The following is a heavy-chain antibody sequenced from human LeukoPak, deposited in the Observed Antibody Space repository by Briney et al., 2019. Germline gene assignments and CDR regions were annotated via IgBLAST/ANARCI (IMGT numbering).Heavy chain of an antibody. D-gene: IGHD2/OR15-2a*01. CDR1: GGPFRGFF. CDR3: ARGIFYGGRKQYIWFDL. J-gene: IGHJ5*02. V-gene: IGHV4-34*01. Sequence: SETLSLTCAVSGGPFRGFFWSWIRQALGKGLEWIAEVSHGGTSNYNPSLKSRITISVDTSKNQFSLKLTSVTAADTAVYYCARGIFYGGRKQYIWFDLWAQGTLVTVSS. CDR2: VSHGGTS.